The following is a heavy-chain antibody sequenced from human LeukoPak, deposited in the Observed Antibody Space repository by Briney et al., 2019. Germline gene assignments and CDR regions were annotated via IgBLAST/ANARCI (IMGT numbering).Heavy chain of an antibody. Sequence: PGGSLRLSCADSGFTLSNYWMHWVREGPGTGLVWVSRINIEGTYTNYADSVRGRFTISRDNAKSTLYLQMDSLRPEDTAVYFCVTDDGNYGIDYWGPGTLVTVSS. J-gene: IGHJ4*02. CDR3: VTDDGNYGIDY. D-gene: IGHD4-17*01. CDR2: INIEGTYT. V-gene: IGHV3-74*01. CDR1: GFTLSNYW.